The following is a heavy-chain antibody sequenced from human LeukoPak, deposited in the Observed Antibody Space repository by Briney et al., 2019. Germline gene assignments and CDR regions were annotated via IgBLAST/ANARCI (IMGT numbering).Heavy chain of an antibody. CDR1: GYTFTSYC. V-gene: IGHV1-18*01. J-gene: IGHJ2*01. CDR3: ARVDVVVVAATHFAPWYFDL. D-gene: IGHD2-15*01. Sequence: ASVKVSCKASGYTFTSYCISWVRQAPGQGLEWMGWISAYNGNTNYAQKLQGRVTMTTDTSTSTAYMELRSLRSDDTAVYYCARVDVVVVAATHFAPWYFDLWGRGTLVTVSS. CDR2: ISAYNGNT.